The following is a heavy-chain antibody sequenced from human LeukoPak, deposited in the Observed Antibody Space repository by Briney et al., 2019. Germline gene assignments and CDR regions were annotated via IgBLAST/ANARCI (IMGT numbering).Heavy chain of an antibody. CDR2: IYYSGST. V-gene: IGHV4-39*01. D-gene: IGHD1-7*01. Sequence: SETLSLTCTVSGGSISSSSYYWGWIRQPPWKGLEWIGSIYYSGSTYYNPSLKSRVTISVDTSKNQFSLKLSSVTAADTAVYYCARLPSRGTTIWEYWGQGTLVTVSS. J-gene: IGHJ4*02. CDR3: ARLPSRGTTIWEY. CDR1: GGSISSSSYY.